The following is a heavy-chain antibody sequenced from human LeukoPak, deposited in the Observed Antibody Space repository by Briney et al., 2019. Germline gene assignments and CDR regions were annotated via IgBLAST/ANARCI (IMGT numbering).Heavy chain of an antibody. CDR3: ARSPRVGYCSSTSCYRGYFDY. Sequence: SETLSLTCTVSGGSISSSSYYWGCIRQPPGKGLEWIGSIYYSGSTYYNPSLKSRVTISVDTSKNQFSLKLSSVTAADTAVYYCARSPRVGYCSSTSCYRGYFDYWGQGTLVTVSS. CDR2: IYYSGST. CDR1: GGSISSSSYY. V-gene: IGHV4-39*07. D-gene: IGHD2-2*01. J-gene: IGHJ4*02.